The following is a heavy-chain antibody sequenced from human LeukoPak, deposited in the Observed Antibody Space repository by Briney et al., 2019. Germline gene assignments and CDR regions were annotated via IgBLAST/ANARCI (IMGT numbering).Heavy chain of an antibody. Sequence: SETLFLTCTVSGGSISSYYWSWIRQPPGKGLEWIGYIYYSGSTNYNPSLKSRVTISVDTSKNQFSLKLSSVTAADTAVYYCARVKRDFWSGYSLDYWGQGTLVTVSS. CDR1: GGSISSYY. V-gene: IGHV4-59*01. J-gene: IGHJ4*02. CDR2: IYYSGST. CDR3: ARVKRDFWSGYSLDY. D-gene: IGHD3-3*01.